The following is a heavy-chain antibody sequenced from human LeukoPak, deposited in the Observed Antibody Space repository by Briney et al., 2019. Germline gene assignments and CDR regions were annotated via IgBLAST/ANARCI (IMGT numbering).Heavy chain of an antibody. V-gene: IGHV5-51*01. CDR2: IYPGDSDT. Sequence: GESLKISCKGSGYSFTSYWIGWVRQMPGKGLEWMGIIYPGDSDTRYSPSFQGQVTISADKSISTAYLQWSSLKASDTAMYYCARTPRYCSSNSCYFSDYWGQGTLVTVSS. D-gene: IGHD2-2*01. CDR1: GYSFTSYW. J-gene: IGHJ4*02. CDR3: ARTPRYCSSNSCYFSDY.